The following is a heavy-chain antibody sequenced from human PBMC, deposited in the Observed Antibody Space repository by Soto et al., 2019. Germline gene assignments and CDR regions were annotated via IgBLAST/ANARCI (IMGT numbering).Heavy chain of an antibody. CDR1: GGSFSGYY. Sequence: QVQLQQWGAGLLKPSETLSLTCAVYGGSFSGYYWSWIRQPPGKGLEWIGEINHSGSTNYNPSLKSRVTISVDTSKTQFSLKLSSVTAADTAVYYCARGLSTWSGWYGWYFDLWGRGTLVTVSS. CDR3: ARGLSTWSGWYGWYFDL. CDR2: INHSGST. V-gene: IGHV4-34*01. D-gene: IGHD6-19*01. J-gene: IGHJ2*01.